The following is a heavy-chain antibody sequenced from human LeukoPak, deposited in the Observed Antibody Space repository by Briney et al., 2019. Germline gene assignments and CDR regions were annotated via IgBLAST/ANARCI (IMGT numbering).Heavy chain of an antibody. CDR3: ARATILLYGMGV. V-gene: IGHV6-1*01. CDR1: VESLSSNSAA. CDR2: TYYRAKLYH. Sequence: SQTLSLTCAISVESLSSNSAACNCIRQSPSRGLEWLGSTYYRAKLYHDYAVAVKSRITITPDTSKNQFSLQLNSVTPEDTAVYYCARATILLYGMGVWGQGPTVTVSS. J-gene: IGHJ6*02. D-gene: IGHD5-12*01.